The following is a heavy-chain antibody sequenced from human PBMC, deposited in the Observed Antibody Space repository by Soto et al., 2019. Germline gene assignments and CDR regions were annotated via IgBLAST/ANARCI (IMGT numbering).Heavy chain of an antibody. D-gene: IGHD2-2*01. V-gene: IGHV3-23*01. CDR3: PEVAPGHCNSYSCREFAY. CDR1: GFTFSSYS. CDR2: LSPSGGNT. Sequence: EVQLLESGGGLVQPGGSLRLSCAGSGFTFSSYSMSWVRQAPGKGLEWVSSLSPSGGNTYYADSVKGRFTISRDNAKNTLYLQMNSVRAEDTGVYYCPEVAPGHCNSYSCREFAYWGPGTLFTVSS. J-gene: IGHJ4*02.